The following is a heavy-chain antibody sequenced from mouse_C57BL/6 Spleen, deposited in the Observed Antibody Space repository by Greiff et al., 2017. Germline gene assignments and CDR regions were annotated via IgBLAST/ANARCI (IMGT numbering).Heavy chain of an antibody. V-gene: IGHV1-64*01. CDR2: IHPNSGST. CDR1: GYTFTSYW. D-gene: IGHD1-1*01. J-gene: IGHJ1*03. Sequence: QVQLQQPGAELVKPGASVKLSCKASGYTFTSYWMHWVKQRPGQGLEWIGMIHPNSGSTNYNEKFKSKATLTVDKSSSTAYMQLSSLTSEDSAVYYCANTYYYGSHWYFDVWGTGTTVTVSS. CDR3: ANTYYYGSHWYFDV.